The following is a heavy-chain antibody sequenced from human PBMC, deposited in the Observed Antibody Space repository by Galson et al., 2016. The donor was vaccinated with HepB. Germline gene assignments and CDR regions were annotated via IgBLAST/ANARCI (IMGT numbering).Heavy chain of an antibody. V-gene: IGHV3-9*01. Sequence: SLRLSCAASGFTFDDHAMHWVRHAPGKGLEWVAGINWNSGTVFYADSVKGRFTISRDNNKNSVYLQMETLSVEDTAFYFCARDPYQWLSKYYFDYWGQGALVTVSS. D-gene: IGHD2-2*01. CDR1: GFTFDDHA. J-gene: IGHJ4*02. CDR2: INWNSGTV. CDR3: ARDPYQWLSKYYFDY.